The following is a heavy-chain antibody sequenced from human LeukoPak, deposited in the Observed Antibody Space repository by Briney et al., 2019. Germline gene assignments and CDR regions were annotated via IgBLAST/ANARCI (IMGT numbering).Heavy chain of an antibody. Sequence: PGGSLRLSCAASGFTFSSYAMSWVRQAPGKGLERVSAISGSGGSTYYADSVKGRFTISRDNSKNTLYLQMNSLRAEDTAVYYCAMYYYDSSGPYYFDYWGQGTLVTVSS. CDR3: AMYYYDSSGPYYFDY. CDR1: GFTFSSYA. V-gene: IGHV3-23*01. D-gene: IGHD3-22*01. CDR2: ISGSGGST. J-gene: IGHJ4*02.